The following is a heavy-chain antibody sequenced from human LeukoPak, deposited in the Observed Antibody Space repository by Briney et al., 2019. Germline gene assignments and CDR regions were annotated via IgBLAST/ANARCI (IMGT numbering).Heavy chain of an antibody. CDR2: INHSGST. V-gene: IGHV4-34*01. D-gene: IGHD2-2*01. CDR3: ARYCSSTSCYYYYGMDV. CDR1: GGFFSGYY. Sequence: SATLSLTCAVYGGFFSGYYWSWIRQPPGKGLEWIGEINHSGSTNYNPSLKSRVTISVDTSKNQFSLKLSSVTAADTAVYYCARYCSSTSCYYYYGMDVWGKGTTVTVSS. J-gene: IGHJ6*04.